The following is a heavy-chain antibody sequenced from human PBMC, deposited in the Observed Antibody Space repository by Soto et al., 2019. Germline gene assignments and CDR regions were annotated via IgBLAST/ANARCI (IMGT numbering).Heavy chain of an antibody. CDR1: GGSISSDY. CDR3: ARRYGSCFDY. Sequence: SETLSLTCIVSGGSISSDYWCWIRQPPGKGLEWIGYIYYSGSTNYNPSLKSRVTISVDTSKNQFSLKLSYVTAAVTAVYYCARRYGSCFDYWGQETLFTVS. D-gene: IGHD5-18*01. J-gene: IGHJ4*02. V-gene: IGHV4-59*08. CDR2: IYYSGST.